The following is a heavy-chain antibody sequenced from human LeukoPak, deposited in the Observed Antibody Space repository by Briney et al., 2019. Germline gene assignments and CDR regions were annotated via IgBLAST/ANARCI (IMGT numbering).Heavy chain of an antibody. CDR3: AGTYCSSTSCYTGVVDYYYGMDV. Sequence: SETLSLTCTVSGGSISSGGYYWSWIRQPPGKGLEWIGYIYYSGSTNYNPSLKSRVTISVDTSKNQFSLKLSSVTAADTAVYYCAGTYCSSTSCYTGVVDYYYGMDVWGQGTTVTVSS. CDR1: GGSISSGGYY. J-gene: IGHJ6*02. V-gene: IGHV4-61*08. CDR2: IYYSGST. D-gene: IGHD2-2*02.